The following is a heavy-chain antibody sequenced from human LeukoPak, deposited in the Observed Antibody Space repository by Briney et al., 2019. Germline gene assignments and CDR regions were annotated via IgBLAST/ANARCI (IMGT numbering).Heavy chain of an antibody. Sequence: TGGSLRLSCAASGFTFRNYWMHWVHHAPGKGLVWVSRIDIDGISTAYADSVKGRFTISRDNAKNTLYLQMNSLRAEDTAVYYCTRDSFEANIYYGMDVWGQGTTVTVSS. CDR3: TRDSFEANIYYGMDV. D-gene: IGHD2/OR15-2a*01. J-gene: IGHJ6*02. V-gene: IGHV3-74*01. CDR1: GFTFRNYW. CDR2: IDIDGIST.